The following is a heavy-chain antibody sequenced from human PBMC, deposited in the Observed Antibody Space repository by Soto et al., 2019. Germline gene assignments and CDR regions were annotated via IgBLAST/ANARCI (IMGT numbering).Heavy chain of an antibody. D-gene: IGHD5-12*01. V-gene: IGHV4-59*08. CDR1: GGSISSYY. Sequence: PSETLSLTCTVSGGSISSYYWSWIRQPPGKGLEWIGYIYYSGSTNYNPSLKSRVTISVDTSKNQFSLKLSSVTAADTAVYYCARGYSGYDIDYWGQGTLVTVS. CDR2: IYYSGST. CDR3: ARGYSGYDIDY. J-gene: IGHJ4*02.